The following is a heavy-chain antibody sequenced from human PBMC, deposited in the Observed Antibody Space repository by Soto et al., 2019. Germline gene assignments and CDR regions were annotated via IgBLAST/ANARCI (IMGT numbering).Heavy chain of an antibody. V-gene: IGHV3-33*01. CDR1: GFTFSSYG. D-gene: IGHD1-1*01. CDR2: IWSDGSNK. J-gene: IGHJ4*02. CDR3: ARGSPRNTDFDY. Sequence: QVQLVESGGGVVQPGRSLRLSCAASGFTFSSYGMHWVRQAPGKGLEWVAVIWSDGSNKYYADSVKGRFTISRDNSKNTLYLQMNSLRAEDTAVYYCARGSPRNTDFDYWGQGTLVTVSS.